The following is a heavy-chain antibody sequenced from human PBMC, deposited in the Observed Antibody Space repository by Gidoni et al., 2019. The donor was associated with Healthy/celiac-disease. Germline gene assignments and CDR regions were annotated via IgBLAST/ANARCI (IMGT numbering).Heavy chain of an antibody. J-gene: IGHJ4*02. Sequence: QLQLQESGPGLVKPSETLSLTCTVSGGSISSSSYYWGWIRQPPGKGLEWIGSIYYSGSTYYNPSLKSRVTISVDTSKNQFSLKLSSVTAADTAVYYCARLAVAGMFDYWGQGTLVTVSS. CDR1: GGSISSSSYY. CDR2: IYYSGST. D-gene: IGHD6-19*01. V-gene: IGHV4-39*01. CDR3: ARLAVAGMFDY.